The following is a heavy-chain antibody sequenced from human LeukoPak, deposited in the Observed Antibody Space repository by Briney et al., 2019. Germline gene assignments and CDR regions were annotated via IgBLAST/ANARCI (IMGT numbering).Heavy chain of an antibody. CDR1: GFTFNNYA. CDR3: AKFTVRPGNSFDY. V-gene: IGHV3-23*01. Sequence: PGGSLRLCCAASGFTFNNYAMSWVRQAPGKGLEWVSGISGSGGSTYYAESVKGRFTISRDNSKNTLYMQMSSLRAEDTAIYYCAKFTVRPGNSFDYGGQRSLVTVSS. D-gene: IGHD5-12*01. CDR2: ISGSGGST. J-gene: IGHJ4*02.